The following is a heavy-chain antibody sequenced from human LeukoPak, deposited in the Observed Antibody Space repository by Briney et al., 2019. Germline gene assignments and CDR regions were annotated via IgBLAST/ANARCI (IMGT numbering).Heavy chain of an antibody. V-gene: IGHV4-59*01. CDR1: GGSISSYY. D-gene: IGHD3-22*01. CDR2: IYYSGST. CDR3: ASRRIYDSSGYFN. J-gene: IGHJ4*02. Sequence: PSETLSLTCTVSGGSISSYYWSWIRQPPGKGLEWIGYIYYSGSTNYNPSLKSRVTISVDTSKNQFSLKLSSVTAADTAVYYCASRRIYDSSGYFNWGQGTLVTVSS.